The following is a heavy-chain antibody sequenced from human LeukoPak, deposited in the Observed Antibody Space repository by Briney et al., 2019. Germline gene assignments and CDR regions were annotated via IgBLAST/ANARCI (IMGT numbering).Heavy chain of an antibody. Sequence: GGSLRLSCAASGFTFSSYSMNWVRQAPGKGLEWVSSISSSSYIYYADSVKGRFTISRDNAKNSLYLQMNSLRAEDTAVYYCARRDSSRRYYYYGMDVWGQGTTVTVSS. V-gene: IGHV3-21*01. CDR2: ISSSSYI. J-gene: IGHJ6*02. D-gene: IGHD6-13*01. CDR3: ARRDSSRRYYYYGMDV. CDR1: GFTFSSYS.